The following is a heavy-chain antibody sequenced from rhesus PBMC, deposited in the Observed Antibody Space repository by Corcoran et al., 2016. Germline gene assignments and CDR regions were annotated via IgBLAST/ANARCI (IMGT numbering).Heavy chain of an antibody. V-gene: IGHV3S11*01. D-gene: IGHD4-29*01. J-gene: IGHJ4*01. CDR1: GFTFSNYW. Sequence: EVQLVESGGGLVQPGGSLRLSCAASGFTFSNYWMSWVRKAPGKGLEWVGLIKNKADGGTSAYAETVKGRFTISRDDSKNTLYLQMNRLKTEDTAVYYCTRDYGSSSFFDYWGQGVLVTVSA. CDR3: TRDYGSSSFFDY. CDR2: IKNKADGGTS.